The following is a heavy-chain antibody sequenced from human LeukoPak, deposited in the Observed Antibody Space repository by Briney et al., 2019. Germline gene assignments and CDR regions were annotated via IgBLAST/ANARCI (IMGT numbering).Heavy chain of an antibody. J-gene: IGHJ4*02. V-gene: IGHV4-39*07. CDR1: GGSISSSSYY. CDR2: IYYSGST. CDR3: ARYEAVAGVFDY. Sequence: SETLSLTCTVSGGSISSSSYYWGWIRQPPGKGLEWIGSIYYSGSTYYNPSLKSRVTISVDTSKNQFSLKLSSVTAADTAVYYCARYEAVAGVFDYWGQGTLVTVSS. D-gene: IGHD6-19*01.